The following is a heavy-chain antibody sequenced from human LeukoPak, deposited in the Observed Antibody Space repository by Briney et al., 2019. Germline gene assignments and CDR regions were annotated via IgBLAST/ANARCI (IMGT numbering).Heavy chain of an antibody. CDR3: ARESSSSSDYYFDY. CDR2: IYTSGST. V-gene: IGHV4-4*07. D-gene: IGHD6-6*01. Sequence: SETLSLTCTVSGGSISSYYWSWIRQSAGKGLEWIGRIYTSGSTNYNPSLKSRVTMSVDTSKNQFSLKLSSVTAADTAVYYCARESSSSSDYYFDYWGQGTLVTVSS. CDR1: GGSISSYY. J-gene: IGHJ4*02.